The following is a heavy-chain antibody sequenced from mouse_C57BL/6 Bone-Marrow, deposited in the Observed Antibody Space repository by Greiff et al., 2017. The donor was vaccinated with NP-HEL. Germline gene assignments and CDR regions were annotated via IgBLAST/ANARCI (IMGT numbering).Heavy chain of an antibody. V-gene: IGHV1-42*01. Sequence: VHVKQSGPELVKPGASVKISCKASGYSFTGYYMNWVKQSPEKSLEWIGEINPSTGGTTYNQKFKAKATLTVDKSSSTAYMQLKSLTSEDSAVYYCASGIYYDYDVFDYWGQGTTLTVSS. CDR3: ASGIYYDYDVFDY. CDR1: GYSFTGYY. CDR2: INPSTGGT. D-gene: IGHD2-4*01. J-gene: IGHJ2*01.